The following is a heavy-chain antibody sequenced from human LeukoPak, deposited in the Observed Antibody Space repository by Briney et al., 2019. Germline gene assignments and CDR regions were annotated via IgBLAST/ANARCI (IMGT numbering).Heavy chain of an antibody. Sequence: GGSLRLSCTTSGFTFGDSAMNWFRQAPGKGLEWVGFIRSIPYGGTIEYAASVKGRFTISRDDSKSIAYLQMNSLKTEDTAVYYCTRAGDGYNPARPWGQGTLVTVSS. V-gene: IGHV3-49*03. CDR3: TRAGDGYNPARP. CDR1: GFTFGDSA. CDR2: IRSIPYGGTI. D-gene: IGHD5-24*01. J-gene: IGHJ5*02.